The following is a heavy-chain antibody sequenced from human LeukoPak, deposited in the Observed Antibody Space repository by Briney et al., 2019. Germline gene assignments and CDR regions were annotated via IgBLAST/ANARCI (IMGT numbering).Heavy chain of an antibody. V-gene: IGHV4-39*01. CDR1: GGSISDGPSY. CDR2: IYNSAST. D-gene: IGHD3-22*01. Sequence: PSETLSLTCSVSGGSISDGPSYWGWIRQPPGKGLEWIGSIYNSASTTYNPSLKSRVIISIDTSNNQFSLKLSSVTAADTALYYCARNTSYHYDRSGDLFDFWGQGTLVTVSS. J-gene: IGHJ4*02. CDR3: ARNTSYHYDRSGDLFDF.